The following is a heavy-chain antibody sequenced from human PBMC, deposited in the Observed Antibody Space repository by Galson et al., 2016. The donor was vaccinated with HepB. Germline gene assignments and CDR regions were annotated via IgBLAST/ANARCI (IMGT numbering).Heavy chain of an antibody. D-gene: IGHD2-2*01. J-gene: IGHJ5*02. CDR3: VRGDVVVVPAEYNWFDP. V-gene: IGHV1-2*06. CDR2: INSNSDEA. Sequence: SGYTYTDYYVHWVRQAPGLGLEWMGRINSNSDEANYAQRFQGRFTMTRDTSISTTYMEMSRLRSDDTAIYYCVRGDVVVVPAEYNWFDPWGQGTLVTVSS. CDR1: GYTYTDYY.